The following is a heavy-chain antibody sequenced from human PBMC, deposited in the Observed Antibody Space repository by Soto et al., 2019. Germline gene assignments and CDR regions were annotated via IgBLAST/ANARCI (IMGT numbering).Heavy chain of an antibody. CDR1: GFSLSTSEVG. J-gene: IGHJ4*02. CDR3: ARRPSHRDTMVRSSFDY. Sequence: SGPTLVNPTQTLTLTCTFSGFSLSTSEVGVGWIRQPPGKALEWLTLIYWDDDKRFSPSLKSRLTITKDTSKNQVVLTMTNMDPVDTATSSCARRPSHRDTMVRSSFDYWGKGILVTVSS. V-gene: IGHV2-5*02. D-gene: IGHD3-10*01. CDR2: IYWDDDK.